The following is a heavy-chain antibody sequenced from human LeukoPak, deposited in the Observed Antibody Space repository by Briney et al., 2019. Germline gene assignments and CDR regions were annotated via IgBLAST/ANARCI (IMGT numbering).Heavy chain of an antibody. Sequence: PGRSLRLSCAASGFTFRSYGMHWVRQAPGKGLEWVAVIWYDGSNKYYADSVKGRFTISRDNSKSTLYLQMNSLRAEDTAVYYCARDPYGSGSTSFDIWGQGTMVTVSS. J-gene: IGHJ3*02. CDR3: ARDPYGSGSTSFDI. CDR1: GFTFRSYG. CDR2: IWYDGSNK. V-gene: IGHV3-33*01. D-gene: IGHD3-10*01.